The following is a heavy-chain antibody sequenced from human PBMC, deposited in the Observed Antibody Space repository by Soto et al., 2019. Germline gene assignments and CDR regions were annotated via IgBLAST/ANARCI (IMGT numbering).Heavy chain of an antibody. V-gene: IGHV4-4*02. J-gene: IGHJ3*02. Sequence: SETLSLTCAVSGGSISSSNWWSWVRQPPGKGLEWIGEIYHSGSTNYNPSLKSRVTISVDKSKNQFSLKLSSVTAADTAVYYCARGGDPRVRTGDKGDDAFDIWGQGTMVTVSS. CDR1: GGSISSSNW. CDR3: ARGGDPRVRTGDKGDDAFDI. D-gene: IGHD7-27*01. CDR2: IYHSGST.